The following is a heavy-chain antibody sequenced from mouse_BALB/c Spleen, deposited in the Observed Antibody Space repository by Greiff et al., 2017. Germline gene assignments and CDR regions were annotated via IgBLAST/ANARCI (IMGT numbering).Heavy chain of an antibody. V-gene: IGHV1-14*01. D-gene: IGHD2-1*01. CDR1: GYTFTSYV. Sequence: EVKLMESGPELVKPGASVKMSCKASGYTFTSYVMHWVKQKPGQGLEWIGYINPYNDGTKYNEKVKGKATMTSDKANSTAYMELSSLTSEDSAVYYCARGSGIYYGNYDSMDYWGQGTSVTVSS. CDR3: ARGSGIYYGNYDSMDY. J-gene: IGHJ4*01. CDR2: INPYNDGT.